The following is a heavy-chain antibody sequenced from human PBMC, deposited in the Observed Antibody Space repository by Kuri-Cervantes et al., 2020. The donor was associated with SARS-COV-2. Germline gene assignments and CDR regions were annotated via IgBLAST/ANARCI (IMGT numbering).Heavy chain of an antibody. D-gene: IGHD5-12*01. CDR3: ARPHGYGIYYFDY. J-gene: IGHJ4*02. CDR1: GYTFTGYY. CDR2: INPNSGGT. Sequence: GESLKISCKASGYTFTGYYMHWVRQAPGQGLEWMGWINPNSGGTNYAQKFQGWVTMTRDTSISTAYMELSRLRSDDTAVYYCARPHGYGIYYFDYWGQGTLVTVSS. V-gene: IGHV1-2*04.